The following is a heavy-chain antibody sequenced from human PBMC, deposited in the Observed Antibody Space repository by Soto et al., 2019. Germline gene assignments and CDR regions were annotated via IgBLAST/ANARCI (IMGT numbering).Heavy chain of an antibody. CDR2: INPNSGNT. V-gene: IGHV1-8*01. Sequence: QVQLVQSGADVKKPGASVKVSCKASGYTFTSYDISWVRQATGQGLELMGWINPNSGNTGYAQNFQGRVTMTRNISISTVFMELSSLTSEDTALYYCAIEGMSGFVYWGQGTLVTVSS. D-gene: IGHD2-15*01. CDR1: GYTFTSYD. J-gene: IGHJ4*02. CDR3: AIEGMSGFVY.